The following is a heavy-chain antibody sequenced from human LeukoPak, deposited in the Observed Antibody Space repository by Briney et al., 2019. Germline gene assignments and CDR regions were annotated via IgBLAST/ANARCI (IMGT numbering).Heavy chain of an antibody. CDR1: GYTFTGYY. CDR3: ASRAFVVRGVTSSPYRFDP. CDR2: VNPNSGGT. D-gene: IGHD3-10*01. J-gene: IGHJ5*02. Sequence: ASVKVSCKASGYTFTGYYMHWVRQAPGQGLEWMGRVNPNSGGTNYAQKFQGRVTMTRDTSISTAYMELSRLRSDDTAVYYCASRAFVVRGVTSSPYRFDPWGQGTLVTVSS. V-gene: IGHV1-2*06.